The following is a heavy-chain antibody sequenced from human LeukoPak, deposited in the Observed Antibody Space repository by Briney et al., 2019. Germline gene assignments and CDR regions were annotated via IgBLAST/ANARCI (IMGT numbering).Heavy chain of an antibody. V-gene: IGHV3-74*01. CDR1: GFTFSTYW. CDR2: INSDGSST. Sequence: GGSLRLSCAASGFTFSTYWMHWVRQAPGKGLVWVSRINSDGSSTTYADSVKGRFTISRDNAKDSLYLQMNSLRDEDTAVYYCARGWGSSSPGYWGQGILVTVSS. D-gene: IGHD6-13*01. CDR3: ARGWGSSSPGY. J-gene: IGHJ4*02.